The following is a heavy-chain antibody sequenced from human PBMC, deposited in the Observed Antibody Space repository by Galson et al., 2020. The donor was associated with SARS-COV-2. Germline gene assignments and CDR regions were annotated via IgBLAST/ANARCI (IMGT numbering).Heavy chain of an antibody. CDR1: GASIDSGNYY. CDR3: ARVPRRSHYYGSGSYDKLFYYYGMDV. CDR2: IYYSGSS. V-gene: IGHV4-39*07. D-gene: IGHD3-10*01. Sequence: ASETLSLTCTVSGASIDSGNYYWGWIRQPPGKGLEWIGSIYYSGSSYYNPSLKRRVTISIDTSKNQFSLRLTSVTAADTAVYYCARVPRRSHYYGSGSYDKLFYYYGMDVWGQGTTVTVSS. J-gene: IGHJ6*02.